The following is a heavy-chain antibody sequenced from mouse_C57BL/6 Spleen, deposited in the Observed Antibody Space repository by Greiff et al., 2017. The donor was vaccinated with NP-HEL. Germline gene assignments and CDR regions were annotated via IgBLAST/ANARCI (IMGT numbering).Heavy chain of an antibody. CDR3: ARSAVVAIDY. J-gene: IGHJ2*01. D-gene: IGHD1-1*01. V-gene: IGHV1-69*01. Sequence: VQLQQPGAELVMPGASVKLSCKASGYTFTSYWMHWVKQRPGQGLEWIGEIDPSDSYTNYNQKFKGKSTLTVDKSSSTAYMQLSSLTSEDSAVYYCARSAVVAIDYWGQGTTLTVSS. CDR1: GYTFTSYW. CDR2: IDPSDSYT.